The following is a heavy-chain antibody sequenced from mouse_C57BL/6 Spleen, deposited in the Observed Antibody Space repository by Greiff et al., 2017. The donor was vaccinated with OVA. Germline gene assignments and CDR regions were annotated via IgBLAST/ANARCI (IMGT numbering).Heavy chain of an antibody. CDR1: GYTFTSYW. CDR2: IHPNSGST. J-gene: IGHJ3*01. D-gene: IGHD1-1*01. CDR3: ATSYYGSLYALAY. V-gene: IGHV1-64*01. Sequence: VQLQQPGAELVKPGASVKLSCKASGYTFTSYWMHWVKQRPGQGLEWIGMIHPNSGSTNYNEKFKSKATLTVDKSSSTAYMQLSSLTSEDSAVYYCATSYYGSLYALAYWGQGTPVTVSA.